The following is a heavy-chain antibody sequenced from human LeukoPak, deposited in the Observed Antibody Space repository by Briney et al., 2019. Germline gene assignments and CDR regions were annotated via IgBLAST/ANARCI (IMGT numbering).Heavy chain of an antibody. CDR3: ARQLDYYDKRDY. D-gene: IGHD3-22*01. V-gene: IGHV5-10-1*01. J-gene: IGHJ4*02. CDR2: IDPSDSYS. Sequence: HGESLKISCKGSGYSFTNYGISWVRQMPGKGLEWMGRIDPSDSYSNYGPSFQGHVTISADRSISTAYLQWRRLKASDTAMYYCARQLDYYDKRDYWGQGTLVTVAS. CDR1: GYSFTNYG.